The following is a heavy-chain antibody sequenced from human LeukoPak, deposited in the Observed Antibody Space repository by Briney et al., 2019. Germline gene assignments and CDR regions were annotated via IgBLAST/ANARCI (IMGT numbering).Heavy chain of an antibody. CDR1: GYTFTSYY. Sequence: ASVKVSCKASGYTFTSYYMHWVRQAPGQGLEWIGWINPNSGGTNYAQKFQGRVTMTRDTSISTAYMELSRLRSDDTAVYYCASPGHIVANYDREFDYWGQGTLVTVSS. CDR3: ASPGHIVANYDREFDY. CDR2: INPNSGGT. J-gene: IGHJ4*02. D-gene: IGHD5-12*01. V-gene: IGHV1-2*02.